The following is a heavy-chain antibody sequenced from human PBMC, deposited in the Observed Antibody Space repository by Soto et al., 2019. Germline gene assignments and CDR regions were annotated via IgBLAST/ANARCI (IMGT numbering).Heavy chain of an antibody. CDR1: GFTFGNYA. D-gene: IGHD2-21*02. V-gene: IGHV3-23*01. CDR2: ISDPGTST. CDR3: AKSLVTPSDAFDL. Sequence: LRLSCAASGFTFGNYAMNWVRQAPGKGLEWISSISDPGTSTYYANSVKGRFSMSRDNSKNTLFLQMNRLRADDTAVYFCAKSLVTPSDAFDLWGRGTLVPVSS. J-gene: IGHJ3*01.